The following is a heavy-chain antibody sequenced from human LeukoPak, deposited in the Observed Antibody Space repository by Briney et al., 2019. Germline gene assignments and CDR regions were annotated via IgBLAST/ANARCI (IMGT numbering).Heavy chain of an antibody. CDR3: GEQAY. D-gene: IGHD3-10*01. J-gene: IGHJ4*02. V-gene: IGHV3-7*01. Sequence: GGSLRLSCAASGFTFSSYAMSWVRQAPGKGLEWVANIKHDGSEKYYVDSVRGRVTISRDNSKNTLYLQMNSLRAEDTAMYYCGEQAYWGQGTLVTVSS. CDR1: GFTFSSYA. CDR2: IKHDGSEK.